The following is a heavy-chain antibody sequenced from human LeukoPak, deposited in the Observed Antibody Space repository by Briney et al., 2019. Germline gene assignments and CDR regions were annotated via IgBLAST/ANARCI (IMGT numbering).Heavy chain of an antibody. D-gene: IGHD6-25*01. CDR3: ARDLYNSASK. V-gene: IGHV3-7*03. CDR1: GFTFSSSW. J-gene: IGHJ4*02. Sequence: PGGSLRLSCAASGFTFSSSWMTWVRQAPGKGLEWVANIKQDGGEKYYVDSVKGRFTISRDNAKNSLYLQMDSLRAEDTAVYYCARDLYNSASKWGQGTLVTVSS. CDR2: IKQDGGEK.